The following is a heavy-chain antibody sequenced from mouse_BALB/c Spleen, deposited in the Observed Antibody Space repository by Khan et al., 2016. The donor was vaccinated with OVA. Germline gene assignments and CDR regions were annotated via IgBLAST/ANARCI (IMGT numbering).Heavy chain of an antibody. V-gene: IGHV5-6*01. CDR2: ISSGGDYT. CDR3: AGHLTGSFAY. D-gene: IGHD4-1*01. J-gene: IGHJ3*01. Sequence: EVELVESGGDLVKPGGSLKLSCAASGFTFSSYSMSWVRQTPDKRLEWVASISSGGDYTYYPDSVKGRFTISRDNAKNTLYLHMSDLKSEDTAMYDCAGHLTGSFAYWGQGTLVTVSA. CDR1: GFTFSSYS.